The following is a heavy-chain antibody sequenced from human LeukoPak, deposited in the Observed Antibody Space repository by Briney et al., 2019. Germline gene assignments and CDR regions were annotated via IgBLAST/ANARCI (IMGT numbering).Heavy chain of an antibody. CDR1: GYSLSSGYY. J-gene: IGHJ4*02. V-gene: IGHV4-38-2*01. D-gene: IGHD4-17*01. CDR3: ARRPNYGDYYRDDY. Sequence: SETLSLTCAVSGYSLSSGYYWGWIRQPPGKGLEWIGSIYHSGSTYYNPSLKSRVTISVDTSKNQFSLKLSSVTAADTAVYYCARRPNYGDYYRDDYWGQGTLVTVSS. CDR2: IYHSGST.